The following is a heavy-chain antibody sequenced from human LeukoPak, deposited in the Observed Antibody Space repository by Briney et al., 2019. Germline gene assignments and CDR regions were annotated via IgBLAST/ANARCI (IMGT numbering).Heavy chain of an antibody. CDR1: GYTFTGYY. V-gene: IGHV1-2*02. D-gene: IGHD5-24*01. CDR2: INPNSGGT. J-gene: IGHJ4*02. CDR3: ARREDGHPEFDY. Sequence: ASVKVSCKASGYTFTGYYMHWVRQAPGQGLEWMGWINPNSGGTNYAQKFQGRVTMTRDTSISTAYLQWSSLKASDTAMYYCARREDGHPEFDYWGQGTLVTVSS.